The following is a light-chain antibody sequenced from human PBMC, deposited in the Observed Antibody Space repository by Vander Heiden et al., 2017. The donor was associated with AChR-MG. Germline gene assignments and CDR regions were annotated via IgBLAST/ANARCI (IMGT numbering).Light chain of an antibody. Sequence: DIQMTQSPSSVSASVGDRVTITCRASQCISSWLAWYQQKPGKAPNLLIYGASTLQVGVPSRFSGSGSGTNFTLTINSLQPEDFATYYCQQADSFPLTFGGGTKVEIK. CDR3: QQADSFPLT. J-gene: IGKJ4*01. CDR1: QCISSW. V-gene: IGKV1D-12*01. CDR2: GAS.